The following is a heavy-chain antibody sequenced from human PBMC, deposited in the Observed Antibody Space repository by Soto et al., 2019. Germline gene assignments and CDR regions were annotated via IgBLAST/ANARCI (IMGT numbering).Heavy chain of an antibody. CDR3: VKQPMRDIRACDY. CDR2: ISGSGGST. Sequence: EVQLLESGGGLVQPGESLRLSCAVSGFTFINYAMSWVRQVPGKGLEWVSTISGSGGSTYYADSVKGRFTISRDNSKNTLYLQMNGLRAEDTAVYYCVKQPMRDIRACDYWGQGTLVTVSS. V-gene: IGHV3-23*01. D-gene: IGHD4-17*01. CDR1: GFTFINYA. J-gene: IGHJ4*02.